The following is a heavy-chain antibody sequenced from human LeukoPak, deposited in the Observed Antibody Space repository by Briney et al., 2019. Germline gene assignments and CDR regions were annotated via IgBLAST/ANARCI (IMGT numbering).Heavy chain of an antibody. Sequence: PSETLSLTCTVSGGSISTYYWSWIRQPPGKGLEWIGYIYNSGSTNYDPSLKSRVTISKDPSKNQFSLTLSSGTAAATAVYSCARGALASRYHFDHWGQGTLVTVSS. CDR2: IYNSGST. D-gene: IGHD2-2*02. J-gene: IGHJ4*02. V-gene: IGHV4-59*08. CDR3: ARGALASRYHFDH. CDR1: GGSISTYY.